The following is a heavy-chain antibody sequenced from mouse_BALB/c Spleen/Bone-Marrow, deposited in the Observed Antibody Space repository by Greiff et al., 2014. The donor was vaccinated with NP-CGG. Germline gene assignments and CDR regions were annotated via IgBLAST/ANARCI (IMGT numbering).Heavy chain of an antibody. Sequence: EVQLQQSGPELVKPGASMEISCKASGYSFTGYTMNWVRQSHGKNLEWIGLINPYNGGTSYNQKFKGKATLTVDKSSSTAYMELLSLTSEDSAVYYCARKGPYYRYDPYAVDYWGQGTSVTVSS. CDR2: INPYNGGT. CDR3: ARKGPYYRYDPYAVDY. D-gene: IGHD2-14*01. J-gene: IGHJ4*01. V-gene: IGHV1-18*01. CDR1: GYSFTGYT.